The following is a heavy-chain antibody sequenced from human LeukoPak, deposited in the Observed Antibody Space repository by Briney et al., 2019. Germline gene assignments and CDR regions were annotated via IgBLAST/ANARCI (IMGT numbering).Heavy chain of an antibody. V-gene: IGHV3-30*04. CDR2: ISSDGVEK. CDR3: AREGHYDILTGYSPVEYYFYYMDV. D-gene: IGHD3-9*01. CDR1: GFTFSHYG. Sequence: GGSLRLSCEASGFTFSHYGIHWVRQTPGKGLEWVAAISSDGVEKHYADSVKGRFTISRDNSKSTLYLQMNSLRAEDTALYYCAREGHYDILTGYSPVEYYFYYMDVWGKGTTVAVSS. J-gene: IGHJ6*03.